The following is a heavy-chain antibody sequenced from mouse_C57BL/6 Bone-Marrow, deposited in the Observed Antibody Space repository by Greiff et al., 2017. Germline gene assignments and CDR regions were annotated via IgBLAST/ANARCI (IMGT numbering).Heavy chain of an antibody. CDR1: GYTFTSYW. D-gene: IGHD1-1*01. J-gene: IGHJ2*01. CDR2: FDPNSGGT. V-gene: IGHV1-72*01. Sequence: VQLQQSGAELVKPGASVKLSCKASGYTFTSYWMHWVKQRPGRGLEWIGRFDPNSGGTKYNEKFKSKATLTVDKPSSTAYMQLSSLTSEDSAVYYCASSSYFDYWGQGTTLTVSS. CDR3: ASSSYFDY.